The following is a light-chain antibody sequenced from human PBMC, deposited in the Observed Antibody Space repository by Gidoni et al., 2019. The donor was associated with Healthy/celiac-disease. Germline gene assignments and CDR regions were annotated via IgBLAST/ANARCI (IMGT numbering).Light chain of an antibody. CDR1: SSYVGGYNY. CDR3: SSYTSSSTLL. J-gene: IGLJ2*01. V-gene: IGLV2-14*01. CDR2: EVS. Sequence: QSALTQPASVSGSPGQSITISCTGTSSYVGGYNYVSWYQQHPGKAPKLMIYEVSNRPSGVPDRFSGSKSGNTASLTISGLQAEDEADYYCSSYTSSSTLLFGGGTKLTVL.